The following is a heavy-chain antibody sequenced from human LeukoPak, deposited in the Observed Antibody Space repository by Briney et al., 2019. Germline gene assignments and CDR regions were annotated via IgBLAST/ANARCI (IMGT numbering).Heavy chain of an antibody. J-gene: IGHJ4*02. D-gene: IGHD7-27*01. V-gene: IGHV3-23*01. CDR3: AKDGGLWVSAHWGDS. CDR1: GFTFSSYS. CDR2: ISGSGGST. Sequence: PGGSLRISCAASGFTFSSYSMNWVRQAPGKGLEWVSAISGSGGSTYYADSVKGRFTIPRDNSKNTLFLQMNSLRAEDTAVYYCAKDGGLWVSAHWGDSWGRGTLVTVSS.